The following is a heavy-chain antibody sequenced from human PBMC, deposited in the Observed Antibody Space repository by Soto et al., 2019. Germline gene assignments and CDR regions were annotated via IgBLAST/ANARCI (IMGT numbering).Heavy chain of an antibody. CDR1: GGTFSNST. V-gene: IGHV1-69*02. J-gene: IGHJ4*02. CDR3: ARFKLGDDY. D-gene: IGHD5-12*01. Sequence: QVQLVHSGAEVRKPGSSVKVSCQASGGTFSNSTVTWVRQAPGQGLEWMGRLIPILGIANYPQKFLGRLTITADKSTTTAYMELRSLRSEDTAIYYCARFKLGDDYWGQGTLVTVSS. CDR2: LIPILGIA.